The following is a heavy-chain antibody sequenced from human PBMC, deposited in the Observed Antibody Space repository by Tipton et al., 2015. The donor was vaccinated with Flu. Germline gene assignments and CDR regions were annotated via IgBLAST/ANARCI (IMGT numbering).Heavy chain of an antibody. J-gene: IGHJ4*02. D-gene: IGHD6-13*01. Sequence: SLRLSCAASGFTFSSYGMRWVRQAPGKGLEWVAAIWYDGSNKYYADSVKGRFTISRDNSKNPLYLQMNSLRAEDTAVYYCARFAIAAAGTYYFDYWGQGTLVTVSS. CDR3: ARFAIAAAGTYYFDY. CDR2: IWYDGSNK. CDR1: GFTFSSYG. V-gene: IGHV3-33*01.